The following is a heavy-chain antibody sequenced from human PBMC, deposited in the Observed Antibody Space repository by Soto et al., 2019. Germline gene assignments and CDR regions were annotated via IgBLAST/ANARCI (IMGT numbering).Heavy chain of an antibody. CDR3: ARDRATYDDGSGSSDY. J-gene: IGHJ4*01. V-gene: IGHV3-7*04. CDR1: GFTFSSYW. D-gene: IGHD3-10*01. Sequence: EVQLVESGGGLVQPGGSLRLSCAASGFTFSSYWMTWVRQAPGKGLEWVANIKQDGSEKYYVDSVKGRFTISRDNAKNSLYLQMNSLRAEDTAVYYCARDRATYDDGSGSSDYWGHGTLVTVSS. CDR2: IKQDGSEK.